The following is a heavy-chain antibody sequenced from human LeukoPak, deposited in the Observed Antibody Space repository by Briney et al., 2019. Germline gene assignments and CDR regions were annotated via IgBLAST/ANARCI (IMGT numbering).Heavy chain of an antibody. J-gene: IGHJ5*02. CDR3: ARAGYSGYVQFDP. Sequence: PSETLSLTCTVSGGTISIYYWSWIRQPAGKGLEWIGRIYTSGSTNYNPSLKSRVTISVDKSKNQFSLKLSSVTTADTAVYYCARAGYSGYVQFDPWGQGTLVTVSS. V-gene: IGHV4-4*07. CDR2: IYTSGST. CDR1: GGTISIYY. D-gene: IGHD5-12*01.